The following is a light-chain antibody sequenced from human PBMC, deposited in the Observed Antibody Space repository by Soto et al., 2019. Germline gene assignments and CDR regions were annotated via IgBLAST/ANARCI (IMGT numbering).Light chain of an antibody. CDR2: DTS. J-gene: IGKJ4*01. CDR1: ESVSSF. Sequence: EIVLTQSPATLSLSPGERATLSCRASESVSSFLAWYQQKPGQAPRLLIYDTSNRAAGIPARFSGSGSGTDFTLTICSLEPEDFAIYHCQQRTNWPPTFGGGTKVEIK. CDR3: QQRTNWPPT. V-gene: IGKV3-11*01.